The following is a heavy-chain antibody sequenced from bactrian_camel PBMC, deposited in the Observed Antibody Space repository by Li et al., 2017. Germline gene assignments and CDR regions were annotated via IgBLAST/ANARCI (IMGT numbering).Heavy chain of an antibody. Sequence: DVQLVESGGGLVQPGGSLRLSCAASGFTFSAYTMGWVRQAPGKGLEWVSSISSSGSITYYADSVKGRFTISQDNAKNTMYLQMNSLKPEDTAMYYCAALRSWYSSRACISQGTQVTVS. CDR1: GFTFSAYT. V-gene: IGHV3S40*01. J-gene: IGHJ4*01. CDR2: ISSSGSIT. D-gene: IGHD6*01.